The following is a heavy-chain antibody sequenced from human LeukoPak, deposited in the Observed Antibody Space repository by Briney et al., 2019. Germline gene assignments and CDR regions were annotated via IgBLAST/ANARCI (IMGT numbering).Heavy chain of an antibody. J-gene: IGHJ4*02. D-gene: IGHD3-10*01. CDR2: IYPGDSDT. CDR1: GYSFTSYW. V-gene: IGHV5-51*01. Sequence: GESLKISCKGFGYSFTSYWIGWVRQMPGKGLEWMGIIYPGDSDTRYSPSFQGQVTISADKSISTAYLQWSSLKASDTAMYYCARSHYYAPPCFDYWGQGTLVTVSS. CDR3: ARSHYYAPPCFDY.